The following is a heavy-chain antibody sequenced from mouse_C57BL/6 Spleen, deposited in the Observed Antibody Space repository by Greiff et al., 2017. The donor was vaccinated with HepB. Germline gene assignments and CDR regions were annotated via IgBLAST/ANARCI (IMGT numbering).Heavy chain of an antibody. Sequence: QVQLQQPGAELVRPGSSVKLSCKASGYTFTSYWMHWVKQRPIQGLEWIGNIDPSDSETHYNQKFKDKATLTVDKSSSTAYMQLSSLTSEDSAVYYCARSLVYVSRRYFDYWGQGTTLTVSS. J-gene: IGHJ2*01. CDR1: GYTFTSYW. CDR3: ARSLVYVSRRYFDY. CDR2: IDPSDSET. D-gene: IGHD1-1*01. V-gene: IGHV1-52*01.